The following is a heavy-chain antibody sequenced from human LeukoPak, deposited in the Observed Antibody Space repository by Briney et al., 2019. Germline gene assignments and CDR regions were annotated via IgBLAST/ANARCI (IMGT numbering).Heavy chain of an antibody. V-gene: IGHV3-7*01. CDR3: TTLTGYSSGWHNWFDP. D-gene: IGHD6-19*01. CDR2: IKQDGSEK. CDR1: GFTFSSYW. J-gene: IGHJ5*02. Sequence: PGGSLRLSCAASGFTFSSYWMSWVRQAPGKGLEWVANIKQDGSEKYYVDSVKGRFTISRDNAKNSLYLQMNSLRAEDTAVYYCTTLTGYSSGWHNWFDPWGQGTLVTVSS.